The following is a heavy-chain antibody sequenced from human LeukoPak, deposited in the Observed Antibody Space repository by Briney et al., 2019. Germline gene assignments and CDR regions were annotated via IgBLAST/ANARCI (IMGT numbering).Heavy chain of an antibody. CDR1: GYTFTSYA. D-gene: IGHD4-17*01. CDR3: ARVAEFTHTVTRSRNWFDP. J-gene: IGHJ5*02. Sequence: ASVKVSRKASGYTFTSYAMNWVRQAPGQGLEWMGWINTNTGNPTYAQGFTGRFVFSLDTSVSTAYLQISSLKAEDTAVYYCARVAEFTHTVTRSRNWFDPWGQGTLVTVSS. CDR2: INTNTGNP. V-gene: IGHV7-4-1*02.